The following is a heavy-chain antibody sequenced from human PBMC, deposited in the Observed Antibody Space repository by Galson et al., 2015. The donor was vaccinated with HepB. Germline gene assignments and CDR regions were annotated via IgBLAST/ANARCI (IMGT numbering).Heavy chain of an antibody. CDR3: AREFGSAWCPGQGGYFYNGMDV. V-gene: IGHV6-1*01. J-gene: IGHJ6*02. Sequence: CAISGDSVSSNNAAWNWIRQSPSRGLEWLGRTYYRSKWYNDYAVSVKSRITINPDTSKNHSSLQLSSLTADDTAVYFCAREFGSAWCPGQGGYFYNGMDVWGQGTTVTVSS. D-gene: IGHD6-19*01. CDR2: TYYRSKWYN. CDR1: GDSVSSNNAA.